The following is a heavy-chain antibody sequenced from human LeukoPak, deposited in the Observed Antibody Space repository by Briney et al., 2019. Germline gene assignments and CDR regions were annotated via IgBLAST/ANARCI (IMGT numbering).Heavy chain of an antibody. CDR3: AKDQRFCSSGYCYGWFDP. D-gene: IGHD2-15*01. CDR2: ISVSGDIT. Sequence: GGSLRLSCAASGFTFSAYGMGWVRQAPGKGLEWVSAISVSGDITNYADSVKGRFTISRDNSKNTVSLQMNGLRAEDTALYYCAKDQRFCSSGYCYGWFDPWGQGTLVTVSS. V-gene: IGHV3-23*01. J-gene: IGHJ5*02. CDR1: GFTFSAYG.